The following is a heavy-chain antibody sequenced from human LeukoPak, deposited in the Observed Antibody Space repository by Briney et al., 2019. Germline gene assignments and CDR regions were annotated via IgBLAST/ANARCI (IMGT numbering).Heavy chain of an antibody. D-gene: IGHD6-19*01. Sequence: SETLSLTCTVSGGSISSYYWSWIRQPPGKGLEWIGYIYYSGSTNYNPSLKSRVTISVDTSKNQFSLKLGSVTAADTAVYYCAGAVAGTYFDYWGQGTLVTVSS. V-gene: IGHV4-59*08. CDR1: GGSISSYY. J-gene: IGHJ4*02. CDR3: AGAVAGTYFDY. CDR2: IYYSGST.